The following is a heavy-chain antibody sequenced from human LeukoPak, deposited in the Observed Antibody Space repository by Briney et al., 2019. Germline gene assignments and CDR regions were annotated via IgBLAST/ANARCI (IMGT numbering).Heavy chain of an antibody. D-gene: IGHD3-22*01. V-gene: IGHV4-39*01. J-gene: IGHJ4*02. CDR1: GFTFSTYN. CDR2: IYYSGST. Sequence: PGGSLRLSCAASGFTFSTYNMNWVRQPPGKGLEWIGSIYYSGSTYYNPSLKSRVTISVDTSKNQFSLKLSSVAAADTAVYYCARRAGYYDSSGLGYYFDYWGQGTLVTVSS. CDR3: ARRAGYYDSSGLGYYFDY.